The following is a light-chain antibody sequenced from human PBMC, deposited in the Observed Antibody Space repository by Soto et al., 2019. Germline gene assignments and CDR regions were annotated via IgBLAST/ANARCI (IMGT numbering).Light chain of an antibody. J-gene: IGKJ5*01. CDR2: ASS. Sequence: DIQMTPSPSSLSASVGDRVTITCRASESINRHLNWYQQKPGKAPKLLIYASSSFQNGVPSRFSGSGSETDFPLTIINLQPEDFAPYYCQQSYSTLSTTFGQGPRLQIK. CDR3: QQSYSTLSTT. CDR1: ESINRH. V-gene: IGKV1-39*01.